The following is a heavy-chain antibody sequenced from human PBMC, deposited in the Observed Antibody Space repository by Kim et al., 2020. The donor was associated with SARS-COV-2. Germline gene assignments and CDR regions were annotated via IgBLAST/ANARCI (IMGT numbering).Heavy chain of an antibody. D-gene: IGHD4-17*01. Sequence: PSLKSRVTISVDTSKNQFSLKVRSVTAADTAVYYCARDSAHYGDFYFDYWGQGALVTVSS. V-gene: IGHV4-59*01. J-gene: IGHJ4*02. CDR3: ARDSAHYGDFYFDY.